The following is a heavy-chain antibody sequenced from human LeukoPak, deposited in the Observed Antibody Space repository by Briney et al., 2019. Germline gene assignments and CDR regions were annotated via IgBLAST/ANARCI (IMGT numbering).Heavy chain of an antibody. CDR1: GFTFTNYY. J-gene: IGHJ4*02. D-gene: IGHD2-8*02. Sequence: ASVKVSCKASGFTFTNYYMHWVRQAPGQGLEGMGLINPTGSGTNYAQKFRGRVTMTRDTSTTTVYMELSSLRSEDTAVYYCAREESGGYFDYWGQGTLVTVSS. CDR2: INPTGSGT. V-gene: IGHV1-46*01. CDR3: AREESGGYFDY.